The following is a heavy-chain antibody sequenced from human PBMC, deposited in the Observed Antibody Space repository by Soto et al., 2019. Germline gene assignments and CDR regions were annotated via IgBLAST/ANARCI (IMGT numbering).Heavy chain of an antibody. J-gene: IGHJ4*02. Sequence: QVQLVQSGAEVKKPGASVKVSCKASGYTFTSYYMHWVRQAPGQGLEWMGIINPSGGSTSYAQKFQGRDTMTRDTSTSTVYMERSSLRSEDTAVYYCARAPQWERPEPGFDYWGQGTLVTVSS. CDR3: ARAPQWERPEPGFDY. V-gene: IGHV1-46*01. CDR2: INPSGGST. D-gene: IGHD1-26*01. CDR1: GYTFTSYY.